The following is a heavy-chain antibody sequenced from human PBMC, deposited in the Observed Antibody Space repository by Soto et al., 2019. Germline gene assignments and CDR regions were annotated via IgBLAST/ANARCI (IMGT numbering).Heavy chain of an antibody. CDR3: ASQGAY. J-gene: IGHJ4*02. V-gene: IGHV4-39*01. Sequence: QLQLQESGPGLVKPSETLSLTCNVSGVYITDPSDYWGWMRQPPGKGLEWLGTIYFNGNTFSNPTLKSRLTIYVDTSKTQISPRLTSVTAADTAVYYCASQGAYWGQGTLVAVSS. CDR2: IYFNGNT. D-gene: IGHD3-16*01. CDR1: GVYITDPSDY.